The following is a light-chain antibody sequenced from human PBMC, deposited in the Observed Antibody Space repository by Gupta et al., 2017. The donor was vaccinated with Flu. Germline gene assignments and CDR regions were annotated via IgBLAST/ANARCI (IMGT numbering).Light chain of an antibody. CDR1: SGHTTNA. CDR3: QTWVTGRRV. V-gene: IGLV4-69*01. J-gene: IGLJ3*02. CDR2: LNSDGSH. Sequence: QVVLTQSPSASASLGASVKLTCTLSSGHTTNAIAWHQQQPEKGPRFLMKLNSDGSHIVGDGVPDRFTGSKSGAERYLTISSLQSEDEADYYCQTWVTGRRVFGGGTKLTVL.